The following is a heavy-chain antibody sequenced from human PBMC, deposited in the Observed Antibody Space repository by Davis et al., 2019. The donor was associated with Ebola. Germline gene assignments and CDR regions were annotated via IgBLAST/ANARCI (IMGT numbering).Heavy chain of an antibody. CDR2: ISHTGDT. CDR3: ARGQHDLLTGARYAMDG. Sequence: SETLSLTCAVYSGSFSGYYWSWIRQSPGKGLEWIGEISHTGDTNYNPSLKSRVIIPVDTSKNQLSPKLNSVNAADTAMYYCARGQHDLLTGARYAMDGWGRGTTVIVSS. CDR1: SGSFSGYY. V-gene: IGHV4-34*01. J-gene: IGHJ6*02. D-gene: IGHD3-9*01.